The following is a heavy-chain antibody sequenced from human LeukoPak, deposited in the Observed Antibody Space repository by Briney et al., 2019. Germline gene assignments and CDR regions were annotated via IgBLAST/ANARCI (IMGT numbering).Heavy chain of an antibody. Sequence: GGSLRLSCAASGFTFSDYYMSWIRQAPGKGLEWVAFIRYDGSNKYYVDSVKGRFTISRDNSKNTLYLQMNSLRAEDTAVYYCEGVAVAAIYWGQGTLVTVSS. J-gene: IGHJ4*02. CDR1: GFTFSDYY. CDR3: EGVAVAAIY. CDR2: IRYDGSNK. V-gene: IGHV3-30*02. D-gene: IGHD6-13*01.